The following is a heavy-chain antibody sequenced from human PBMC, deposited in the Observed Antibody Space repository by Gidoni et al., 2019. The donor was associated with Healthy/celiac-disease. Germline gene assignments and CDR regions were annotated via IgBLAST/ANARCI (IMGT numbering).Heavy chain of an antibody. Sequence: QVQLVPSGSAVKKPGSSVKVSCKASGGTFSSYAISWVRQAPGQGLEWMGGSIPIFGTANYEQKLQGRVTITADKSTSKAYMELSSLRSEDKAVYYCARGRTTVVTTWGEDLDYWGQGTLVTGSS. V-gene: IGHV1-69*06. CDR2: SIPIFGTA. J-gene: IGHJ4*02. CDR1: GGTFSSYA. D-gene: IGHD4-4*01. CDR3: ARGRTTVVTTWGEDLDY.